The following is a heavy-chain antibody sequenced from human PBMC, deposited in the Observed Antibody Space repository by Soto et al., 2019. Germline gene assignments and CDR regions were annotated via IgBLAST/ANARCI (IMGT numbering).Heavy chain of an antibody. CDR1: GFTFSSYG. J-gene: IGHJ5*02. V-gene: IGHV3-30*18. D-gene: IGHD3-16*01. CDR2: ISYDGSDK. CDR3: AKTAGYDYVWGSSGLDP. Sequence: QVQLVESGGGVVQPGRSLRLSCAASGFTFSSYGMNWVRQAPGKGLEWVAVISYDGSDKYYADSVKGRFTISRDDSKNTLYLQMNSLRAEDTAVYYCAKTAGYDYVWGSSGLDPWGQGTLVTVSS.